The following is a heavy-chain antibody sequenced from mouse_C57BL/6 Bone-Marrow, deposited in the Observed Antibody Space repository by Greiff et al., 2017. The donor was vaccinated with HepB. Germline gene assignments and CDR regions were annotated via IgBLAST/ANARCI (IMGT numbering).Heavy chain of an antibody. CDR1: GYTFTGYW. V-gene: IGHV1-9*01. D-gene: IGHD1-1*01. CDR3: ARDGVFITTVVAPFDY. CDR2: ILPGSGST. Sequence: QVHVKQSGAELMKPGASVKLSCKASGYTFTGYWIEWVKQRPGHGLEWIGEILPGSGSTNYNEKFKGKATFTADTSSNTAYMQLSSLTTEDSAIYYYARDGVFITTVVAPFDYWGQGTTLTVSS. J-gene: IGHJ2*01.